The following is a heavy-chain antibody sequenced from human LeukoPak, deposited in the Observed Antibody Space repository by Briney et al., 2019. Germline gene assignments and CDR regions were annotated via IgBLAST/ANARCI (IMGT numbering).Heavy chain of an antibody. D-gene: IGHD3-3*01. J-gene: IGHJ4*02. CDR1: GYTFTSYD. Sequence: GASVKVSCKASGYTFTSYDINWVRQATGQGLEWMGWMNPNSGNTGYAQKFQGRVTMTRNTSISTAYMELSSLRSEDTAAYYCARRVGVLRFLEWSRGVYFDYWGQGTLVTVSS. CDR2: MNPNSGNT. CDR3: ARRVGVLRFLEWSRGVYFDY. V-gene: IGHV1-8*01.